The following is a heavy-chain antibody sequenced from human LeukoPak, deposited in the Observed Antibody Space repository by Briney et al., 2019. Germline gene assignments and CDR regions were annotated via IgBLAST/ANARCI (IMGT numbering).Heavy chain of an antibody. V-gene: IGHV3-23*01. D-gene: IGHD6-13*01. Sequence: GGSLRLSCAASGFTFSNFAMMWVRQAPGTGLQWVSTITGYGATFYADSVRGRLTIFRDASMNTLFLQMNSLGAEDTAVYYCAKGAAAGKVDWFDPWGQGTLVTVSS. J-gene: IGHJ5*02. CDR1: GFTFSNFA. CDR2: ITGYGAT. CDR3: AKGAAAGKVDWFDP.